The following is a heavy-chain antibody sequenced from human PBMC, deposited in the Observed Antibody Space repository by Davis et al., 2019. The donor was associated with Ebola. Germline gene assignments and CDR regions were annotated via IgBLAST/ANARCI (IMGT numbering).Heavy chain of an antibody. J-gene: IGHJ4*02. V-gene: IGHV3-74*01. D-gene: IGHD5-12*01. CDR2: INPDGSFT. Sequence: PGGSLRLPCAASGFTFSSYWMHWVRQAPGKGLVWVSRINPDGSFTDYADSVKGRFTISRDNAKSTLYLQMNSLTAEDTAVYYCATGWLRAGGFASWGQGTLVIVSS. CDR1: GFTFSSYW. CDR3: ATGWLRAGGFAS.